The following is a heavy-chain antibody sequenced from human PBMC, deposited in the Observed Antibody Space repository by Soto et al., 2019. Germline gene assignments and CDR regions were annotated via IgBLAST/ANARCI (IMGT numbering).Heavy chain of an antibody. D-gene: IGHD3-16*01. CDR2: IYSGGST. CDR3: ARDQREGGPRYFVY. J-gene: IGHJ4*02. Sequence: GGSLRLSCTASGFTVSSNYMSWVRQAPGKGLEWVSIIYSGGSTYYADSVRGRFTISRDNSQNTLYLQMNSLRAEDTALYYCARDQREGGPRYFVYWGPGTLVTVSS. CDR1: GFTVSSNY. V-gene: IGHV3-53*01.